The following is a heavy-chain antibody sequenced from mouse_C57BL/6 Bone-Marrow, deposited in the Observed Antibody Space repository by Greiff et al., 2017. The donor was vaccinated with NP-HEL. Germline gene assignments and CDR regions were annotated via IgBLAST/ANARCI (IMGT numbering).Heavy chain of an antibody. CDR2: IYPGDGDT. Sequence: VKVVESGPELVKPGASVKISCKASGYAFSSSWKNWVKQRPGKGLEWIGRIYPGDGDTNYNGKFKGKATLTADKSSSTAYMQLSSLTSEYSAVYCCSSLQGYWFAYWGQGTLVTVSA. CDR1: GYAFSSSW. CDR3: SSLQGYWFAY. D-gene: IGHD3-1*01. V-gene: IGHV1-82*01. J-gene: IGHJ3*01.